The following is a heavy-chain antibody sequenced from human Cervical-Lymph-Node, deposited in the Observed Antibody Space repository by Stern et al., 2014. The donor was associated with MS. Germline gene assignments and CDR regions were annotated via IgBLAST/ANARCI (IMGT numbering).Heavy chain of an antibody. Sequence: VQLLESGGGVVQPGSSLRLLCAASGFTFKGHGMHWVRQAPGKGLEWVAMIWYDGRNKYFADSVKGRFTISRDDSKDTVFLQINSLRAEDTAIYYCARWFGDYDAYDIWGQGTLVTVSS. CDR2: IWYDGRNK. D-gene: IGHD3-10*01. CDR3: ARWFGDYDAYDI. V-gene: IGHV3-33*01. CDR1: GFTFKGHG. J-gene: IGHJ3*02.